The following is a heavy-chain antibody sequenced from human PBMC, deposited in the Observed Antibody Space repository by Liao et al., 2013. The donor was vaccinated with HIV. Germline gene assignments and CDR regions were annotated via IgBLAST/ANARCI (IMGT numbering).Heavy chain of an antibody. CDR3: ARESLYCSGGSCYSGIDY. Sequence: QVQLQESGPGLVKPSETLSLTCTVSGGSISSYYWSWIRQPPGKGLEWIGYIYYSGSTNYNPSLKSRVTISVDTSKNQFSLKLSSVTAADTAVYYCARESLYCSGGSCYSGIDYWAREPGHRLL. D-gene: IGHD2-15*01. V-gene: IGHV4-59*01. CDR2: IYYSGST. J-gene: IGHJ4*02. CDR1: GGSISSYY.